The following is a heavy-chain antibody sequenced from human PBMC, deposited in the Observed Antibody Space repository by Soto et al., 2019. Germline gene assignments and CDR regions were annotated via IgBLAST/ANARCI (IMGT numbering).Heavy chain of an antibody. CDR1: GYTFSTYG. Sequence: QVQLVQSGAEVKKPGASVKVSCKASGYTFSTYGIIWVRQAPGQGLEWMGWINGYNGNTNYAPKLQGRITMTTDTSTTTAYMERRSLRSDDTAVYYCARRGDVPYYYYGMDVWGQGTTVTVSS. V-gene: IGHV1-18*01. D-gene: IGHD3-16*01. J-gene: IGHJ6*02. CDR3: ARRGDVPYYYYGMDV. CDR2: INGYNGNT.